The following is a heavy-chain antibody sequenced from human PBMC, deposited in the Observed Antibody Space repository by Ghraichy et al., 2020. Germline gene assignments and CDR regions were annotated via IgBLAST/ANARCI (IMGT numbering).Heavy chain of an antibody. CDR1: GYTFTSYG. D-gene: IGHD1-26*01. J-gene: IGHJ3*02. Sequence: ASVKVSCKASGYTFTSYGISWVRQAPGQGLEWMGWISAYNGNTNYAQKLQGRVTMTTDTSTSTAYMELRSLRSDDTAVYYCARDHPRQIGGSYFPSHDAFDIWGQGTMVTVSS. V-gene: IGHV1-18*04. CDR3: ARDHPRQIGGSYFPSHDAFDI. CDR2: ISAYNGNT.